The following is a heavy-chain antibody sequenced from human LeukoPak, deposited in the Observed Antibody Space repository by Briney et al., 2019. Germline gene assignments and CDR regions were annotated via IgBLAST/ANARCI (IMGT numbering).Heavy chain of an antibody. J-gene: IGHJ3*02. CDR3: ARDRGYCSGGSCYSNAFDI. CDR1: GFTFSTYS. CDR2: ISSSTTYI. D-gene: IGHD2-15*01. Sequence: GGSLRLSCAASGFTFSTYSMNWVRQAPGKGLEWVSYISSSTTYIYYVDSVKGRFTISRDNAKNSLYLQMNSLRAEDTSVYYCARDRGYCSGGSCYSNAFDIWGQGTMVTVSS. V-gene: IGHV3-21*01.